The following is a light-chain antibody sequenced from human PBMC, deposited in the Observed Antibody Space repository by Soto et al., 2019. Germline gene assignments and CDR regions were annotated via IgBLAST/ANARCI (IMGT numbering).Light chain of an antibody. Sequence: EIVLTQSPGTLSLSPGERATLSCRASQSVGSTYLDWYQQKPGQAPKLLIYGVSSRATGIPDRFSGSGSGTDFTLTISRLEPEDFAVYYCQQYGSSPLTFGPGSKVDI. CDR3: QQYGSSPLT. V-gene: IGKV3-20*01. CDR2: GVS. J-gene: IGKJ3*01. CDR1: QSVGSTY.